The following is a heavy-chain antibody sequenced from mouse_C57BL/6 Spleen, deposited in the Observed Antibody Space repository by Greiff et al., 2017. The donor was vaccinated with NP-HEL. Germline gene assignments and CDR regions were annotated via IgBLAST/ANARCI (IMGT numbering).Heavy chain of an antibody. Sequence: QVQLQQSGAELAKPGASVKLSCKASGYTFTNYWMHWVKQRPGQGLEWIGYINPSSGYTKYNQKFKDKATLTADKSSSTAYMQLSSLTYEDSAVYYCARVPLLDYAWFAYWGQGTLVTVSA. CDR2: INPSSGYT. D-gene: IGHD2-4*01. J-gene: IGHJ3*01. CDR3: ARVPLLDYAWFAY. CDR1: GYTFTNYW. V-gene: IGHV1-7*01.